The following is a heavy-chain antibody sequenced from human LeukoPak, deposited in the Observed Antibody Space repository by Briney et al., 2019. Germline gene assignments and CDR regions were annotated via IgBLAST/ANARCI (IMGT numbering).Heavy chain of an antibody. CDR1: GGSISGSSYY. CDR2: IYYSGTT. Sequence: SETLSLTCTVSGGSISGSSYYWAWIRQPPGKGLEWIGSIYYSGTTYYNPSLESRVTISVDTSKNQFSLKVTSVTAADTALYYCARIGCGGGSCYSQRGAFDIWGQQTMVTVSS. CDR3: ARIGCGGGSCYSQRGAFDI. V-gene: IGHV4-39*07. D-gene: IGHD2-15*01. J-gene: IGHJ3*02.